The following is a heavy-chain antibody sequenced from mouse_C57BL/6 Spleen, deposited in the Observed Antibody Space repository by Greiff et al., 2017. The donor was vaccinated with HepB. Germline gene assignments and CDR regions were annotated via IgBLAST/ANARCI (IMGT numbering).Heavy chain of an antibody. J-gene: IGHJ2*01. V-gene: IGHV14-2*01. CDR1: GFNIKDYY. CDR3: ALITTVVAPYFDY. Sequence: VQLQQSGAELVKPGASVKLSCTASGFNIKDYYMHWVKQRTEQGLEWIGRIDPEDGETKYAPKFQGKATITADTSSNTAYLQLSSLTSEYTAVYYCALITTVVAPYFDYWGQGTTLTVSS. CDR2: IDPEDGET. D-gene: IGHD1-1*01.